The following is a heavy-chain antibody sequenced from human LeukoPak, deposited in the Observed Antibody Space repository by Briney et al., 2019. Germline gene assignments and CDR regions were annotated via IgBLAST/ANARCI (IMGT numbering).Heavy chain of an antibody. CDR1: GYTFNAYG. CDR2: IRGQNANT. J-gene: IGHJ4*02. CDR3: ARDAHMNLRFPDY. D-gene: IGHD5/OR15-5a*01. Sequence: ASVKVSCKASGYTFNAYGITWVRQSPGQGLEWMGWIRGQNANTNYGQKFQDRLTMTIDTSTSTAYLELRSLRPEDTAVYYCARDAHMNLRFPDYWGQGTLVTVSS. V-gene: IGHV1-18*01.